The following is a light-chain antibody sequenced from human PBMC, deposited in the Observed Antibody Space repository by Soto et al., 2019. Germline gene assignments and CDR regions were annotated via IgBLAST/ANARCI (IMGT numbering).Light chain of an antibody. CDR1: QSLLHSNGHTY. Sequence: IVMTQSPLSLSVTPGEPASISCRSSQSLLHSNGHTYLDWYLQKPGQSPQLLIYVVSNRASGVPDRFSGSGSGTDFTLNISRVEAEDVGVYYCMQALQARTFGQGTKV. CDR2: VVS. CDR3: MQALQART. J-gene: IGKJ1*01. V-gene: IGKV2-28*01.